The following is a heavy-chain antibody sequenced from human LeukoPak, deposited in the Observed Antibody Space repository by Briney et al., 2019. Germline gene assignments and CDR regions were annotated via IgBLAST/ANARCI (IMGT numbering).Heavy chain of an antibody. Sequence: SQTLSLTCTVSGGSISSGSYYWSWIRQPAGKGLEWIGRIYTSGSTNYNPSLKSRVTISVDTSKNQFSLKLSSVTAADTAVYYCARLGSGWYYFDYWGQGTLVTVSS. D-gene: IGHD6-19*01. CDR1: GGSISSGSYY. J-gene: IGHJ4*02. V-gene: IGHV4-61*02. CDR2: IYTSGST. CDR3: ARLGSGWYYFDY.